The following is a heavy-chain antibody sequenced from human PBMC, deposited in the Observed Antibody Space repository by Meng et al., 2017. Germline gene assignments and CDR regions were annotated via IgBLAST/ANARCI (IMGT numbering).Heavy chain of an antibody. Sequence: SVKVSCKASGGTFSSYAISWVRQAPGQGLEWMGGIIPIFGTANYAQKFQGRVTITADKSTSTAYMELSSLRSEDTAVYYCARVWAKELLWCGERENWFDPWGQGTLVTVSS. CDR3: ARVWAKELLWCGERENWFDP. V-gene: IGHV1-69*06. J-gene: IGHJ5*02. D-gene: IGHD3-10*01. CDR2: IIPIFGTA. CDR1: GGTFSSYA.